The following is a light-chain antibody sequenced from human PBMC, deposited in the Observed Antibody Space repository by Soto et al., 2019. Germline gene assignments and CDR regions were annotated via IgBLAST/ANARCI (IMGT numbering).Light chain of an antibody. Sequence: DIQMTQPPSSLSASVGDRVTITCRASQSISSYLNWYQQKPGKAPKLLIYAASSLQSGVPSRFSGSGSRTDFTLTISSLQAEDFATYYCQQSYSTPTFGQGTKVDLK. V-gene: IGKV1-39*01. CDR2: AAS. J-gene: IGKJ1*01. CDR3: QQSYSTPT. CDR1: QSISSY.